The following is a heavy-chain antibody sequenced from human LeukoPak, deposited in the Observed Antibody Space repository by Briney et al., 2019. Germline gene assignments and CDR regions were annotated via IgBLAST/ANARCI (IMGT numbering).Heavy chain of an antibody. CDR1: GFNFSNYA. D-gene: IGHD2-2*02. CDR2: ITDNGDNT. V-gene: IGHV3-23*01. CDR3: AKLGTDCSSASCYRRSFDY. Sequence: GGSLRLSCAASGFNFSNYAMSWVRQAPGMGLEWVSSITDNGDNTYYADSVKGRFTLSRDNSKNTLYLQMSSLRAEDTAVYYCAKLGTDCSSASCYRRSFDYCGQGTLVTVSS. J-gene: IGHJ4*02.